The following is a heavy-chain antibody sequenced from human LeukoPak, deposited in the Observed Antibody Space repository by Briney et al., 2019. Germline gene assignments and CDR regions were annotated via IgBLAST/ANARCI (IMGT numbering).Heavy chain of an antibody. V-gene: IGHV1-18*01. Sequence: ASVKVSCKASGYTFTSYGISWVRQAPGQGLEWMGWISAYNGNTNYAQKLQGRVTMTTDTSTSTAYMELRSLRSDDTAVYYCAREYGDYEGGYYFDYWGQGTLVTVSS. J-gene: IGHJ4*02. CDR3: AREYGDYEGGYYFDY. CDR1: GYTFTSYG. D-gene: IGHD4-17*01. CDR2: ISAYNGNT.